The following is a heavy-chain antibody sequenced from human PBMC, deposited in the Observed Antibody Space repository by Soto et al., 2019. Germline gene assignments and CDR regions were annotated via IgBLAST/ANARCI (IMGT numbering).Heavy chain of an antibody. D-gene: IGHD3-10*01. J-gene: IGHJ4*02. Sequence: GGSLRLSCAASGFTFSSYAMHWVRQAPGKGLEWVAVISYDGSNKYYADSVKGRFTISRDNSKNTLYLQMNSLRAEDTAVYYCASPRGSGSYYHDYWGQGTLVTVSS. CDR2: ISYDGSNK. V-gene: IGHV3-30-3*01. CDR3: ASPRGSGSYYHDY. CDR1: GFTFSSYA.